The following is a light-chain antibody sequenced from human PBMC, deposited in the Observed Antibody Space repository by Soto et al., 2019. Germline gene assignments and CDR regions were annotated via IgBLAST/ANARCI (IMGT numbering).Light chain of an antibody. CDR2: DAS. J-gene: IGKJ4*01. Sequence: EIVLTQSPATLSLSPGERATLSCRASQSLDNYLAWYQHKPGQAPRLLIYDASTRATDIPARFSRSGSGTDFTLTISSLEPEDFAVYYCQQRGPWASFGGGTKLEIK. CDR1: QSLDNY. CDR3: QQRGPWAS. V-gene: IGKV3-11*01.